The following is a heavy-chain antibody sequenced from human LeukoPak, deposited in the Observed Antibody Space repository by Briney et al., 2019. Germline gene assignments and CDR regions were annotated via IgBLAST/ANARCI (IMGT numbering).Heavy chain of an antibody. CDR3: AYDFWSGPGGLFDY. CDR1: GYTFTGYY. Sequence: ASVKVSFQASGYTFTGYYMHWVRQAPGQGLEGMGWINPNSGGTNYAQKFQGRVTMTRDTSISTAYMELSRLRSDDTAVYYCAYDFWSGPGGLFDYWGQGTLVTVSS. D-gene: IGHD3-3*01. CDR2: INPNSGGT. V-gene: IGHV1-2*02. J-gene: IGHJ4*02.